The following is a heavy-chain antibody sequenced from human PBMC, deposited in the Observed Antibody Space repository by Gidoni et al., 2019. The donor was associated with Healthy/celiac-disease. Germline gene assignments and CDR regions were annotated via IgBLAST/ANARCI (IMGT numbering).Heavy chain of an antibody. J-gene: IGHJ2*01. V-gene: IGHV3-23*01. CDR3: AKVGLEMATIVPEFFRSWYFDL. CDR2: IRGSGGST. CDR1: GFTFSSYA. Sequence: EVQLLESGGGLVQPGGSLRLSCAASGFTFSSYAMSWVRQAPGKGLEWVSAIRGSGGSTYYADSVKGRFTISRDNSKNTLYLQMNSLRAEDTAVYYCAKVGLEMATIVPEFFRSWYFDLWGRGTLVTVSS. D-gene: IGHD5-12*01.